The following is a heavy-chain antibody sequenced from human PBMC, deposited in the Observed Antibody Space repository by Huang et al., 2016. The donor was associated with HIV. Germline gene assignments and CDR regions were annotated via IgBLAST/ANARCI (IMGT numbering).Heavy chain of an antibody. J-gene: IGHJ4*02. CDR2: INHSGTT. V-gene: IGHV4-34*01. Sequence: HVQLQQWGAGLLKPSETLSLTCSVNGGSFSDYYWTWIRQPPGKGLEWIGEINHSGTTNYNPARKSRVTMSIDTSRRQFSLKVRSVTAADTAVYYCARTLWLYGDYGYFDYWGQGTLVTVSS. CDR3: ARTLWLYGDYGYFDY. D-gene: IGHD4-17*01. CDR1: GGSFSDYY.